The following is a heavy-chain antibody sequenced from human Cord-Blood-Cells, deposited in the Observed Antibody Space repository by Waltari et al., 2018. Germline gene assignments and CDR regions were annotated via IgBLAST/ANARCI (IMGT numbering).Heavy chain of an antibody. CDR1: GFTFSSYW. CDR2: IKQDGSEE. CDR3: ARDFWSEVSFAFDI. J-gene: IGHJ3*02. V-gene: IGHV3-7*01. D-gene: IGHD3-3*01. Sequence: EVQLVESGGGLVQPGGSLRLSCAASGFTFSSYWMSWVRQAPGKGLEWVANIKQDGSEEYYVDSVKGRFTISRDNAKNSLYLQMNSLRAEDTAVYYCARDFWSEVSFAFDIWGQGTMVTVSS.